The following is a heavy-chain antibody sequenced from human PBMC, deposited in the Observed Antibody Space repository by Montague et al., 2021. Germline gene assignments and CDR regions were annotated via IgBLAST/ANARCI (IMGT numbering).Heavy chain of an antibody. Sequence: SLRLSCAASGFSSSSYAMGWLRQAPGRGLEWVSIINDRGGETHHAGSVKGRFTLSRDNSMSTLYLQMNTLGVEDTAVYYCARRARSLYHFDNWGQGTLVTVSS. V-gene: IGHV3-23*01. D-gene: IGHD2-2*01. CDR1: GFSSSSYA. CDR2: INDRGGET. J-gene: IGHJ4*02. CDR3: ARRARSLYHFDN.